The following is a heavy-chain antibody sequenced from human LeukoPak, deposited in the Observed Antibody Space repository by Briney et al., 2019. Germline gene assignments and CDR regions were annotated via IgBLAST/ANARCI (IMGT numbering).Heavy chain of an antibody. CDR1: GYTFTRYG. D-gene: IGHD7-27*01. V-gene: IGHV1-8*01. CDR2: MSPNSGDT. J-gene: IGHJ4*02. Sequence: GASVKVSCKASGYTFTRYGINWVRQATGQRPEWMGWMSPNSGDTGYAQKFQDRVTMTRNTSISTAYMELSSLRSDDTAVYYCARGPPNWGYDYWGPGTLVTVSS. CDR3: ARGPPNWGYDY.